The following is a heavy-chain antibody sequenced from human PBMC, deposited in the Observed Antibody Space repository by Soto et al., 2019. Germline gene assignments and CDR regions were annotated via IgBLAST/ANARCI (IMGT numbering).Heavy chain of an antibody. J-gene: IGHJ4*02. CDR2: INSDGSST. D-gene: IGHD3-22*01. Sequence: PGGSLRLSCAASGFTFSSYWMHWVRQAPGKGLVWVSRINSDGSSTSYADSVKGRFTISRDNAKNTLYLQMNSLRAEDTAVYYCARGGYYYDSSGYRPGDYWGQGTLVTVSS. V-gene: IGHV3-74*01. CDR3: ARGGYYYDSSGYRPGDY. CDR1: GFTFSSYW.